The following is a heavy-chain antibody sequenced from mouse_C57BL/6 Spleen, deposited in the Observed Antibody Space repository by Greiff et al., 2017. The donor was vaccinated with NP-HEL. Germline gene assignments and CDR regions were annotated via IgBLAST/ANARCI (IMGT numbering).Heavy chain of an antibody. CDR3: ARAIYYGNAWFAY. V-gene: IGHV1-53*01. J-gene: IGHJ3*01. CDR1: GYTFTSYW. CDR2: INPNNGGT. Sequence: VQLQQPGAELVRPGSSVKLSCKASGYTFTSYWMHWVKQSHGKSLEWIGDINPNNGGTIYNQKFKSKATLTVDKPSSTAYMQLSSLTSEDSAVYYCARAIYYGNAWFAYWGQGTLVTVSA. D-gene: IGHD2-1*01.